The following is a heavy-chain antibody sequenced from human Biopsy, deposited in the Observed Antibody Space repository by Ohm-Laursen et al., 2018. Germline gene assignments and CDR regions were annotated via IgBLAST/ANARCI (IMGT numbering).Heavy chain of an antibody. CDR3: AKQEGVAYGDIDY. CDR1: GFTLTDSG. CDR2: ISYDGSYK. Sequence: SLRLSCAASGFTLTDSGRHWVRQGPGKGLEWVAIISYDGSYKNYGDSVKGRFTISRDNSKNTLYLQMNSLRPEDTAVYYCAKQEGVAYGDIDYWGQGTLVTVSS. D-gene: IGHD3-10*01. J-gene: IGHJ4*02. V-gene: IGHV3-30*18.